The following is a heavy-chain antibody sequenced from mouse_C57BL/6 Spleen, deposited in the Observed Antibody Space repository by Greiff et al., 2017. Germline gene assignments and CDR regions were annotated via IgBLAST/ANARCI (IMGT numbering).Heavy chain of an antibody. V-gene: IGHV1-82*01. D-gene: IGHD2-3*01. CDR2: IYPGAGDT. CDR1: GYAFSSSW. Sequence: VQLQESGPELVKPGASVKISCKASGYAFSSSWMNWVKQRPGKGLEWIGRIYPGAGDTNYNGKFKGKATLTADKSSSTAYMQLSSLTSEDSAVYCCAKSFDGYYGSYWGQGTTLTVSS. J-gene: IGHJ2*01. CDR3: AKSFDGYYGSY.